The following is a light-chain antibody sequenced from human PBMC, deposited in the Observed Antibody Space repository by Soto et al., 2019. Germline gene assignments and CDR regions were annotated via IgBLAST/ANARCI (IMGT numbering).Light chain of an antibody. Sequence: QLVLTQPPSVSGAPGQRDTISCTGSSSNIGAGYDVHWYQQLPGTAPKLLIYGNSNRPSGVPDRFSGSKSGTSASLAITGLQAEDEADYYCQSYDSSLSGPYYVFGTGTKLTVL. CDR3: QSYDSSLSGPYYV. V-gene: IGLV1-40*01. J-gene: IGLJ1*01. CDR2: GNS. CDR1: SSNIGAGYD.